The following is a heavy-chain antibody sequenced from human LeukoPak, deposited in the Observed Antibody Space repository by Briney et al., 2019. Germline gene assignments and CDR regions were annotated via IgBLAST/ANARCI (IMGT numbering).Heavy chain of an antibody. CDR1: EFTFSTYG. Sequence: GGSLRLSCAASEFTFSTYGMHWVRQAPGKGLEWVAVISYDGSYKFYADSVKGRFTISRDNAKNSLYLQMNSLRAEDTAVYYCARRGGTMVRGSFDYWGQGILVTVSS. V-gene: IGHV3-30*03. D-gene: IGHD3-10*01. CDR2: ISYDGSYK. CDR3: ARRGGTMVRGSFDY. J-gene: IGHJ4*02.